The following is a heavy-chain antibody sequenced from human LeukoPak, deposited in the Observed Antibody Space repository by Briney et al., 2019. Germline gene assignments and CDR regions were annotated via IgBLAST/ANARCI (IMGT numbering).Heavy chain of an antibody. J-gene: IGHJ4*02. V-gene: IGHV3-48*01. Sequence: PGGSLRLSCAASGFTFSSYSMNWVRQAPGKGLEWVSSISSTSSTIHYADSVKGRFTISRDNAKNSLYLQMNSLRADDTAVYYCARVSYDSIDYWGQGTLVTVSS. D-gene: IGHD3-22*01. CDR3: ARVSYDSIDY. CDR2: ISSTSSTI. CDR1: GFTFSSYS.